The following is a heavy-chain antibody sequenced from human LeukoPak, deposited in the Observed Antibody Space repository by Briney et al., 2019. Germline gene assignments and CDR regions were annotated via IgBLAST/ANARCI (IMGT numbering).Heavy chain of an antibody. CDR2: INHSGST. Sequence: PSETLSLTCAVYGGSFSGYYWSWIRQPPGKGLEWIGEINHSGSTNYNPSLKSRVTISVDTSKNQFSLKLSSVTAADTAVYYCARPRIVGAPGYFQHWGQGTLVTVRS. D-gene: IGHD1-26*01. J-gene: IGHJ1*01. CDR3: ARPRIVGAPGYFQH. CDR1: GGSFSGYY. V-gene: IGHV4-34*01.